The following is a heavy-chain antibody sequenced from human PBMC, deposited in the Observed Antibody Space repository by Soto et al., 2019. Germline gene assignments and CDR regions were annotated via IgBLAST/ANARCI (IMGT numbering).Heavy chain of an antibody. CDR1: GFTFSSYW. CDR3: ARPGPDCSSTSCYANYYYYYMDV. J-gene: IGHJ6*03. V-gene: IGHV3-7*01. CDR2: IKQDGSEK. Sequence: PGGSLRLSCAASGFTFSSYWMSWVRQAPGKGLEWVANIKQDGSEKYYVDSVKGRFTISRDNAKNSLYLQMNSLRAEDTAVYYCARPGPDCSSTSCYANYYYYYMDVWGKGTTVTVSS. D-gene: IGHD2-2*01.